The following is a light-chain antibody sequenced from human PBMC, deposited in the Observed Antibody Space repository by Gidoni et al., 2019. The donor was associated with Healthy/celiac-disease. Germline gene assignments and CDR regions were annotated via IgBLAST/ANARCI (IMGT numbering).Light chain of an antibody. CDR1: QDISNY. CDR3: QQYDNPLVT. V-gene: IGKV1-33*01. J-gene: IGKJ3*01. Sequence: DIQMTQSPSSLSASVGDRVTITCQASQDISNYLNWNQQKPGKAPKLLIYDASNLETGVPSRFSGSGSGTDFTFTISSLQPEDIATYYCQQYDNPLVTFGPGTKVDIK. CDR2: DAS.